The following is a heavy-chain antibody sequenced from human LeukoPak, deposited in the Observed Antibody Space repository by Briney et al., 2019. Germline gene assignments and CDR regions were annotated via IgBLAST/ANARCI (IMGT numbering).Heavy chain of an antibody. CDR3: ARIVGAGDAFDI. CDR1: GGSISSGDYY. J-gene: IGHJ3*02. V-gene: IGHV4-30-4*08. D-gene: IGHD1-26*01. Sequence: SQTLSLTCTVSGGSISSGDYYWSWIRQPPGKGLEWIGYIYYSGSTYYNPSLKSRVTISVDTSKHQFSLKLSSVTAADTAVYYCARIVGAGDAFDIWGQGTMVTVS. CDR2: IYYSGST.